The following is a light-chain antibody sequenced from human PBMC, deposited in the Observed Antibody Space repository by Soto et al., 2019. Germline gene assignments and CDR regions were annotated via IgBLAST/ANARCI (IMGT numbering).Light chain of an antibody. CDR2: EGS. Sequence: QSALTQPASVSGSPGQSITISCIGTSSDVGSYDLVSWYQQHPGKAPKLMIYEGSKRPSGVSNRFSGSKSGNTASLTISGLQAEDEADYYCCAYAGSSYVIFGGGTKLTVL. J-gene: IGLJ2*01. CDR3: CAYAGSSYVI. CDR1: SSDVGSYDL. V-gene: IGLV2-23*01.